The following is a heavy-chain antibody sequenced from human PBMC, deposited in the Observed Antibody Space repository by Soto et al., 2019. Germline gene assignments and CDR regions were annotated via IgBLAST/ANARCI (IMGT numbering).Heavy chain of an antibody. D-gene: IGHD3-16*01. J-gene: IGHJ3*02. Sequence: VSCKASGYTFTGYYMHWVRQAPGQGLEWMGWINPKSGGTNYAQKFQGWVTMTRDTSISTAYMELSRLRSDDTAVYYCARDAGLGVMGAFDIWGQGTMVTVSS. V-gene: IGHV1-2*04. CDR3: ARDAGLGVMGAFDI. CDR2: INPKSGGT. CDR1: GYTFTGYY.